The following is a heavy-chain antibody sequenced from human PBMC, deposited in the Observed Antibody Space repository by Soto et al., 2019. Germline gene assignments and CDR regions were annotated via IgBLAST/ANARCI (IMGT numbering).Heavy chain of an antibody. J-gene: IGHJ6*01. CDR3: ARARIAAAGGGYYGMDV. CDR1: GGTFSSYA. Sequence: ASVKVSCKASGGTFSSYAISWVRQAPGQGLEWMGGIIPIFGTANYAQKFQGRVTITADESTSTAYMELSSLRSEDTAVYYCARARIAAAGGGYYGMDVWGKGPRSPSPQ. V-gene: IGHV1-69*13. D-gene: IGHD6-13*01. CDR2: IIPIFGTA.